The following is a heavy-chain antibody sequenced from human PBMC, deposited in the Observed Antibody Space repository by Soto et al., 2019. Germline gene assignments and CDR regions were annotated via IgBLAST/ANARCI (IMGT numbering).Heavy chain of an antibody. Sequence: QVQLVQSGAEVKKPGASVKVSCKASGYTFTSYGISWVRQAPGQGLEWMGWISAYNGNTNYAQKLQGRVTMTTDTSTSTAYMELRSLRSDDTAVYYCARRGQLGEDYYYYYGMDVWGQGTTVTVSS. CDR3: ARRGQLGEDYYYYYGMDV. CDR1: GYTFTSYG. D-gene: IGHD6-13*01. CDR2: ISAYNGNT. V-gene: IGHV1-18*01. J-gene: IGHJ6*02.